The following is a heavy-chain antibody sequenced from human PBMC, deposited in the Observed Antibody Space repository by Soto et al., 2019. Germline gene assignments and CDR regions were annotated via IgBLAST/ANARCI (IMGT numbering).Heavy chain of an antibody. CDR1: GGTFSSYA. J-gene: IGHJ6*02. Sequence: QVQLVQSGAEVKKPGSSVKVSCKASGGTFSSYAISWVRQAPGQGLEWMGGIIPIFGTANYAQKFQGRVTITADESTSTAYMELSSLRSEDTAVYYCARSYCGGDCSLIYYYGMDVWGQGTTVTVSS. CDR2: IIPIFGTA. V-gene: IGHV1-69*12. D-gene: IGHD2-21*02. CDR3: ARSYCGGDCSLIYYYGMDV.